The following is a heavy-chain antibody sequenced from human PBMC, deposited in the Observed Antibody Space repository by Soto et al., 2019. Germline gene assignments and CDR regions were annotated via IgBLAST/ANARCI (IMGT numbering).Heavy chain of an antibody. D-gene: IGHD1-26*01. Sequence: ASVKVSCKSSGYTFTVYYMHWVRQAPGQGLEWMGWINPKSGGTMYPQKFQGRVTMTWDTSISTAYMALTRLRSDDTAVYYCARDLAKGGGSAGFDYWGQGTLVTVSS. CDR1: GYTFTVYY. J-gene: IGHJ4*02. CDR2: INPKSGGT. V-gene: IGHV1-2*02. CDR3: ARDLAKGGGSAGFDY.